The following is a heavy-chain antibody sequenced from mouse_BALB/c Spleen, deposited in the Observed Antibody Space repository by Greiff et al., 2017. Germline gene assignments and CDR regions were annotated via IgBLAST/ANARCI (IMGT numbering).Heavy chain of an antibody. J-gene: IGHJ4*01. D-gene: IGHD2-3*01. CDR3: ARDRDGYYYAMDY. Sequence: QVQLQQSGPGLVAPSQSLSITCTVSGFSLTGYGVNWVRQPPGKGLEWLGMIWGDGSTDYNSALKSRLSISKDNSKSQVFLKMNSLQTDDTARYYCARDRDGYYYAMDYWGQGTSVTVSS. CDR1: GFSLTGYG. V-gene: IGHV2-6-7*01. CDR2: IWGDGST.